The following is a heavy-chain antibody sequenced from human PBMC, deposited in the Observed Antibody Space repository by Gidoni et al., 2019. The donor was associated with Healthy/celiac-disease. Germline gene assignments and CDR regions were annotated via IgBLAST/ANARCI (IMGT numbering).Heavy chain of an antibody. CDR2: IYSGGST. CDR3: AGGSSGWEYYYYYGMDV. Sequence: EVQLVESGGGLIQPGGSLRLSCAASGFTVSSHYMSWVRQAPGKGLEWVSVIYSGGSTYYADSVKGRFTISRDNSKNTLYLQMNSLRAEDTAVYYCAGGSSGWEYYYYYGMDVWGQGTTVTVSS. CDR1: GFTVSSHY. J-gene: IGHJ6*02. V-gene: IGHV3-53*01. D-gene: IGHD6-19*01.